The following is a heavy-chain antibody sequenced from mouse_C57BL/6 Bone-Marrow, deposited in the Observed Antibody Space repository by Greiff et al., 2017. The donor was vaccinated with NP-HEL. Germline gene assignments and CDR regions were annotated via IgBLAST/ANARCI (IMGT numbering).Heavy chain of an antibody. J-gene: IGHJ2*01. V-gene: IGHV5-9-1*02. CDR1: GFTFSSYA. D-gene: IGHD1-1*01. CDR2: ISSGGDYI. Sequence: EVKLVESGEGLVKPGGSLKLSCAASGFTFSSYAMSWVRQTPEKRLEWVAYISSGGDYIYYADTVKGRFTISRDNARNTLYLQMSSLKSEDTAMYYCTRGPHYYGSSYYFDYWGQGTTLTVSS. CDR3: TRGPHYYGSSYYFDY.